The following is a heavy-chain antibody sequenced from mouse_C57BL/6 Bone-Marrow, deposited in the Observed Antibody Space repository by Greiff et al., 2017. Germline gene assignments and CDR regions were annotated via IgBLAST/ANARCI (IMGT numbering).Heavy chain of an antibody. V-gene: IGHV5-6*01. CDR1: GFTFSSYG. D-gene: IGHD1-1*01. CDR3: ARRGFYYGSRGYFDV. Sequence: EVKLMESGGDLVKPGGSLKLSCAASGFTFSSYGMSWVRQTPDNRLEWVATISSGGSYTYYPDSVKGRFTISRDNAKNTLYLQMSSLKSEDTAMYYCARRGFYYGSRGYFDVWGTGTTVTVSS. J-gene: IGHJ1*03. CDR2: ISSGGSYT.